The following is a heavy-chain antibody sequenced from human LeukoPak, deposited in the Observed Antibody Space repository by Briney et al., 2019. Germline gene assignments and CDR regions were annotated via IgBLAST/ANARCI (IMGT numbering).Heavy chain of an antibody. Sequence: ASVKVSCKASGYTFTSYDINWVRQATGQGLEWMGWKNPNSGRTGFAQKFQGRLTMTTNTSISTAYMELSSLTSEDTAVYYCARGPVSTHGMDVWGQGPRSPSP. V-gene: IGHV1-8*01. CDR3: ARGPVSTHGMDV. J-gene: IGHJ6*02. D-gene: IGHD2-2*01. CDR2: KNPNSGRT. CDR1: GYTFTSYD.